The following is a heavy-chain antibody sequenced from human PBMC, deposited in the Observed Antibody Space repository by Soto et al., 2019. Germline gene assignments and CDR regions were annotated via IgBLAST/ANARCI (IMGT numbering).Heavy chain of an antibody. J-gene: IGHJ6*03. CDR1: GGSFSGYY. CDR3: ASGLLVWFGDLSRRGGYYYYLDV. CDR2: INDSGST. Sequence: QVQLQQWGAGLLKPSETLSLTSAVYGGSFSGYYWSWIRQTPGKGLEWIGEINDSGSTNHTPSVKRSVTVLVVTPKDHFSLTVGSVTAADTAVYYCASGLLVWFGDLSRRGGYYYYLDVWGKGTTVTVSS. V-gene: IGHV4-34*01. D-gene: IGHD3-10*01.